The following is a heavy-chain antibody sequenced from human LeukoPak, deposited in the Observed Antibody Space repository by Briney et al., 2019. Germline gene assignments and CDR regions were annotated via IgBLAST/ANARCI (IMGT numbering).Heavy chain of an antibody. Sequence: ASVKVSCKASGYTFTGYYMHWVRQAPGPGLGWMGWIYPNSGGTNYAQKFQGRVTMTRDTSISTAYMELSRLRSDDTAVYYCARVEVATITWGFYYYYGMDVWGQGTTVTVSS. CDR1: GYTFTGYY. J-gene: IGHJ6*02. V-gene: IGHV1-2*02. CDR2: IYPNSGGT. CDR3: ARVEVATITWGFYYYYGMDV. D-gene: IGHD5-12*01.